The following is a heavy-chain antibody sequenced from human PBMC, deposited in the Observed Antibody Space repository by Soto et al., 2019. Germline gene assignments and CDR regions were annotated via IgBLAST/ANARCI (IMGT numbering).Heavy chain of an antibody. V-gene: IGHV3-23*01. Sequence: GGSLRLSCAASGFPFSSYAMSWVRQAPGKGLEWVSAISGSGGSTYYADSVKGRFTISRDNSKNTLYLQMNSLRAEDTAVYYCAKEDYDYDFWSGYPPGGMDVWGQGTTVTVSS. CDR1: GFPFSSYA. J-gene: IGHJ6*02. CDR3: AKEDYDYDFWSGYPPGGMDV. CDR2: ISGSGGST. D-gene: IGHD3-3*01.